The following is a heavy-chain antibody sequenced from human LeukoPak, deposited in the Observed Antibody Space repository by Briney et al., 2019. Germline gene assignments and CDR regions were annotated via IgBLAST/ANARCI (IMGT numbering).Heavy chain of an antibody. J-gene: IGHJ6*02. CDR3: AREAYYYGSGSYSDYYYGMDV. CDR1: GFTFSSYA. D-gene: IGHD3-10*01. CDR2: ISGSGGST. Sequence: GGSLRLSCAASGFTFSSYAMSWVRQAPGKGLEWVSAISGSGGSTYYADSVKGRFTISRDNSKNTLYLQMNSLRAEDTAVYYCAREAYYYGSGSYSDYYYGMDVWGQGTTVTVSS. V-gene: IGHV3-23*01.